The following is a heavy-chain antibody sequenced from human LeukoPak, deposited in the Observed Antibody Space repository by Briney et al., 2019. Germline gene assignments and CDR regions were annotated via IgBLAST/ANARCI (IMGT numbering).Heavy chain of an antibody. CDR3: ARGRGIHYYDSSGYPPLDY. CDR1: GASIRSYY. D-gene: IGHD3-22*01. V-gene: IGHV4-59*01. CDR2: IYYSGST. J-gene: IGHJ4*02. Sequence: SETLSLTCTVSGASIRSYYWSWIRQPPGKGLEWIGYIYYSGSTNYNPSLKSRVTISGDTSKNQFSLKLSSVTAADTAVYYCARGRGIHYYDSSGYPPLDYWGQGTLVTVSS.